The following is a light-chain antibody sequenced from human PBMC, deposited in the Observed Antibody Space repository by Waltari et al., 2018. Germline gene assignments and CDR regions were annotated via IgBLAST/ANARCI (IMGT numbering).Light chain of an antibody. Sequence: SYVLPPTPSLSVAPGETVRISCGGIDIGGQRVQWYQQKAGQAPELVISYDNDRPSGIPERFSGSNSGNTAIRTISRVEAGDEADYYCQVWDRGGFFGGGTKVTVL. J-gene: IGLJ2*01. V-gene: IGLV3-21*04. CDR3: QVWDRGGF. CDR1: DIGGQR. CDR2: YDN.